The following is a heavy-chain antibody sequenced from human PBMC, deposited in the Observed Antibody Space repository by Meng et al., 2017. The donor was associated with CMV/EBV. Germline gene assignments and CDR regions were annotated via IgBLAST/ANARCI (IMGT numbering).Heavy chain of an antibody. Sequence: SVKVSCKASGGTFSSYAISWVRQAPGQGLEWMGGIIPILGIANYAQKFQGRVTITADKSTSTAYMELSSLRSEDTAVYYCARGEQLAGAFDIWGQGTMVTVSS. CDR1: GGTFSSYA. CDR2: IIPILGIA. J-gene: IGHJ3*02. D-gene: IGHD6-6*01. V-gene: IGHV1-69*10. CDR3: ARGEQLAGAFDI.